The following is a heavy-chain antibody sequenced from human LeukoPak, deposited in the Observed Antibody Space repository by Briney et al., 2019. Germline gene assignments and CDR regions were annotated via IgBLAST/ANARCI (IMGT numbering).Heavy chain of an antibody. V-gene: IGHV1-18*01. CDR1: GYTFTSYG. Sequence: ASVKVSCKASGYTFTSYGITWVRQAPGQGLEWMGWISTYNGNTNYAQKLQGRVTMTTDTSTSTVYMELRSLRSDDTAVYYCARGGASGWYPDYWGQGTLVTVSS. J-gene: IGHJ4*02. CDR3: ARGGASGWYPDY. CDR2: ISTYNGNT. D-gene: IGHD6-19*01.